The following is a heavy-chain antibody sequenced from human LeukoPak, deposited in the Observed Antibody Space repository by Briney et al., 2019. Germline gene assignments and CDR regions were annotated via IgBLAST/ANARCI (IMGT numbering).Heavy chain of an antibody. V-gene: IGHV3-23*01. Sequence: GGSLRLSCAASGFTFSSYAMSRVRQAPGKGLEWVSAISASGRSTYYTDSVKGRFTISRDNSKNTMYLQVNSLRVEDAAVYYCARETGGYELADALDIWGQGTMVTVSS. CDR2: ISASGRST. D-gene: IGHD5-12*01. J-gene: IGHJ3*02. CDR3: ARETGGYELADALDI. CDR1: GFTFSSYA.